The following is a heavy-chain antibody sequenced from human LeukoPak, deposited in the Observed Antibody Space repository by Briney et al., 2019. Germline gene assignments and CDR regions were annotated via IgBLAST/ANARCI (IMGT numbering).Heavy chain of an antibody. CDR2: IIPIFGTA. V-gene: IGHV1-69*05. Sequence: SVKVSCKASGGTFSSYAISWVRQAPGQGLEWMGGIIPIFGTANYAQKFQGRVTITTDESTRTAYMELSSLRSEDTAVYYCARGRRKLGDYFDYWGQGTLVTVSS. CDR1: GGTFSSYA. D-gene: IGHD7-27*01. J-gene: IGHJ4*02. CDR3: ARGRRKLGDYFDY.